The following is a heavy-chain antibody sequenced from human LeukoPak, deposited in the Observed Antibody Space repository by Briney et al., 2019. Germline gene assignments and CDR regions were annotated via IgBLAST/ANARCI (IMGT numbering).Heavy chain of an antibody. CDR3: ASGIAVAGTVGGMDV. V-gene: IGHV1-46*01. CDR1: GYTFTSYY. Sequence: ASVKVSCKASGYTFTSYYMHWVRQAPGQGLEWMGLINPSGGSTSYAQKFQGRVTMTRDTSTSTVYMELSSLRSEDTAVYYCASGIAVAGTVGGMDVWGQGTTVTVSS. CDR2: INPSGGST. D-gene: IGHD6-19*01. J-gene: IGHJ6*02.